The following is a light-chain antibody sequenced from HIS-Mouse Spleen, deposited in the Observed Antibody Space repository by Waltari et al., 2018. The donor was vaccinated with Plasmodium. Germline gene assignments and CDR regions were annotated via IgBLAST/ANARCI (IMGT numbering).Light chain of an antibody. V-gene: IGLV3-10*01. Sequence: SYELTQPPSVSVSPGQTARITCSGDALPQKYAYWDRQKSGQAPVLVIYEDRKRPSGIPGRFVGSRSGTMATLTISGAQVEDEADYYGYSTDSSGNHRVFGGGTKLTVL. CDR3: YSTDSSGNHRV. CDR2: EDR. CDR1: ALPQKY. J-gene: IGLJ3*02.